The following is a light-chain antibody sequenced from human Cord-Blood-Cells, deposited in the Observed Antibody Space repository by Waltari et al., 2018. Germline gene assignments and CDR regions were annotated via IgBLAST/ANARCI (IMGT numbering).Light chain of an antibody. Sequence: IQMTQYPSSLSASVRDRMTSTCRASQSISIYLKWYQQKLGKASKLLIYAASSLQSGVPSRFSGSGSGTDFTLTISSLQPEDFATYYCQQSYSTPYTFGQGTNLEIK. J-gene: IGKJ2*01. CDR2: AAS. CDR3: QQSYSTPYT. CDR1: QSISIY. V-gene: IGKV1-39*01.